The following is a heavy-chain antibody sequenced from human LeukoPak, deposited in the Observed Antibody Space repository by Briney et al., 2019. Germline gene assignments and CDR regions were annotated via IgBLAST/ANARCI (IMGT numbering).Heavy chain of an antibody. V-gene: IGHV3-21*01. CDR2: ISSSSSYI. CDR1: GFTFSSYS. Sequence: PGGSLRLSCAASGFTFSSYSMNWVRQAPGKGLAWVSSISSSSSYIYYADSVKGRFTISRDNAKNSLYLQMNSLSAEDTAGYYCAVLPDTAMADIDHWRRGTLVTVSS. CDR3: AVLPDTAMADIDH. J-gene: IGHJ4*02. D-gene: IGHD5-18*01.